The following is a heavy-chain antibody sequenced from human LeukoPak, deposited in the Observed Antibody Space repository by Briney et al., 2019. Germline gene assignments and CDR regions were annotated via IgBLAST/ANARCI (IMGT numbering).Heavy chain of an antibody. CDR3: ARDLEQPLPSFDY. CDR2: IYYSGST. CDR1: GGSISSYY. V-gene: IGHV4-59*12. D-gene: IGHD1/OR15-1a*01. Sequence: SETLSLTCTVSGGSISSYYWSWIRQPPGKGLEWIGYIYYSGSTNYNPSLKSRVTISVDTSKNQFSLKLSSVTAADTAVYYCARDLEQPLPSFDYWGQGTLVTVSS. J-gene: IGHJ4*02.